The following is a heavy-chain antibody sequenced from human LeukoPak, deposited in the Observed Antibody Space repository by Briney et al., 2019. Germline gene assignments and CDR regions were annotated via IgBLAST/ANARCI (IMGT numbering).Heavy chain of an antibody. CDR1: GFTFSSYG. Sequence: PGGSLRLSCAASGFTFSSYGMHWIRQAPGKGLEWVSSISSSSSYIYYADSVKGRFTISRDNAKNSLYLQMNSLRAEDTAVYYCARAIGDFGVVNPDYWGQGTLVTVSS. CDR3: ARAIGDFGVVNPDY. J-gene: IGHJ4*02. V-gene: IGHV3-21*01. D-gene: IGHD3-3*01. CDR2: ISSSSSYI.